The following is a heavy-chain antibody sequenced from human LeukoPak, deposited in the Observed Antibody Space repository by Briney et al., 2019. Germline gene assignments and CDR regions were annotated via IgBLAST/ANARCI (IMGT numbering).Heavy chain of an antibody. D-gene: IGHD3-22*01. Sequence: SETLSLTCAVYGGSFSGYYWSLIRQPPGKGLEWIGEINHSGSTNYNPSLKSRVTISVDTSKNQFSLKLSSVTAADTAVYYCARDLLHYYDSSGYPSRSLDYGMDVWGQGTTVTVSS. J-gene: IGHJ6*02. CDR2: INHSGST. CDR1: GGSFSGYY. V-gene: IGHV4-34*01. CDR3: ARDLLHYYDSSGYPSRSLDYGMDV.